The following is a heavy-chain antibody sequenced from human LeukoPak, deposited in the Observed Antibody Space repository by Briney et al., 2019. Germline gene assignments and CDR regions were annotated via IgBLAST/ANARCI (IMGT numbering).Heavy chain of an antibody. CDR2: IYTSGST. Sequence: SETLSPTCTVSGGSISSYYWSWIRQPAGKGLEWIGRIYTSGSTNYNPSLKSRVTMSVDTSKNQFSLKLSSVTAADTAVYYCAREGYDFWSGYPNFDYWGQGTLVTVSS. D-gene: IGHD3-3*01. CDR1: GGSISSYY. V-gene: IGHV4-4*07. J-gene: IGHJ4*02. CDR3: AREGYDFWSGYPNFDY.